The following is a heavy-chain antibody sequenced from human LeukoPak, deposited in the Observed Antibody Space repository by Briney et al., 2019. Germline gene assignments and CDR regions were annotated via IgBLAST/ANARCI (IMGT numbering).Heavy chain of an antibody. D-gene: IGHD2-2*02. Sequence: PGGSLRLSCAASGFTFSSYGMHWVRQAPGEGLEWVAVIWYDGSNKYYADSVKGRFTISRDNSKNTLYLQMNSLRAEDTAVYYCARARYCSSTSCYTSGYYYYGMDVWGQGTTVTVSS. CDR3: ARARYCSSTSCYTSGYYYYGMDV. V-gene: IGHV3-33*01. CDR1: GFTFSSYG. CDR2: IWYDGSNK. J-gene: IGHJ6*02.